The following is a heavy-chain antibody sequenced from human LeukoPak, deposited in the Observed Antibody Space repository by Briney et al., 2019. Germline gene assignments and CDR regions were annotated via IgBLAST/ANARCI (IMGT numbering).Heavy chain of an antibody. CDR3: ARDPVKPTVTPSFDY. CDR2: ISAYNGNT. CDR1: GYTFTSYG. V-gene: IGHV1-18*01. Sequence: ASVKVCCKASGYTFTSYGISWVRQAPGQGLEWMGWISAYNGNTNYAQKLQGRVTMTTDTSTSTAYMELRSLRSDDTAVYYCARDPVKPTVTPSFDYWGQGTLVTVSS. J-gene: IGHJ4*02. D-gene: IGHD4-17*01.